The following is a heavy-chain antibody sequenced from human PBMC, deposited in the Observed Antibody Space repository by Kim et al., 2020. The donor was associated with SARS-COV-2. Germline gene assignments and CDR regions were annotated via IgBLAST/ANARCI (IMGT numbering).Heavy chain of an antibody. V-gene: IGHV3-23*01. D-gene: IGHD3-10*01. CDR3: ARSASNDYGSGIYYNFYGMDV. CDR2: ITHSGENT. CDR1: GFTFSSYA. Sequence: GGSLRLSCAASGFTFSSYAMSWVRQAPGGGLEWVSVITHSGENTHYAAPVKGRFIISRDNSKNSVYLQMNGLRAEDTATYYCARSASNDYGSGIYYNFYGMDVWGQGTTVAVSS. J-gene: IGHJ6*02.